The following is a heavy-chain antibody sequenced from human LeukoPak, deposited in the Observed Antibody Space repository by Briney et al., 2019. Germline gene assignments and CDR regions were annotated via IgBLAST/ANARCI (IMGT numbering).Heavy chain of an antibody. V-gene: IGHV3-7*01. CDR3: AKVYYDSSGPYYFDY. Sequence: GGSLRLSCAASGFTFSGYSMTWVRQAPGKGLEWVANIKPDGSEKYYVNSLKGRFIISRDNGKNSLYLQMNSLRAEDTAVYYCAKVYYDSSGPYYFDYWGQGTLVTVSS. D-gene: IGHD3-22*01. CDR2: IKPDGSEK. CDR1: GFTFSGYS. J-gene: IGHJ4*02.